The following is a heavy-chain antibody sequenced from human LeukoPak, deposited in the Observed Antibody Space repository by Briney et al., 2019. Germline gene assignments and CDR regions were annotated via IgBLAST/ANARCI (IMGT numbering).Heavy chain of an antibody. CDR1: GGSISSYS. CDR2: FFSSGST. CDR3: ARDRGVSAISYYGMDV. J-gene: IGHJ6*02. V-gene: IGHV4-59*01. Sequence: SETLSLTCTVSGGSISSYSWSWIRQPAGKGLQWIGYFFSSGSTDYNPSLKSRVTISVDTSKNQFSLKLASVTAADTAVYYCARDRGVSAISYYGMDVWGQGTTVTVSS. D-gene: IGHD3-10*01.